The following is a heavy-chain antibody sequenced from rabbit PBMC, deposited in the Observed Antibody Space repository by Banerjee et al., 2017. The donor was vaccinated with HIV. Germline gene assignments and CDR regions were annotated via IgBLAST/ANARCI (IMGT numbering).Heavy chain of an antibody. CDR3: ARDLAGAIGWNFGL. J-gene: IGHJ4*01. Sequence: QEQLEESGGDLVKPEGSLTLTCTASGFSFSNKYVMCWVRQAPGKGLEWIACINTISGDTYYASWAKGRFTNSKTSWTTVTLQMTSLTAADTATYFCARDLAGAIGWNFGLWGQGTLVTVS. V-gene: IGHV1S45*01. CDR1: GFSFSNKYV. D-gene: IGHD4-1*01. CDR2: INTISGDT.